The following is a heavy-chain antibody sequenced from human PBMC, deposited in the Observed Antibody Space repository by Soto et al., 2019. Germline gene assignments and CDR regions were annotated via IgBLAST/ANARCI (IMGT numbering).Heavy chain of an antibody. CDR1: GGTFSTYA. CDR3: AIQTSIAAHYGMDV. J-gene: IGHJ6*02. V-gene: IGHV1-69*01. D-gene: IGHD6-6*01. CDR2: IIPIFGTA. Sequence: QVQLVQSGAEVKKPGPSVKVSCKASGGTFSTYAISGLRQAHGQGLEWMGGIIPIFGTANYAQKFQGRVTITADESTSTAYMELSSLRSEDTAVYYCAIQTSIAAHYGMDVWGQGTTVTVSS.